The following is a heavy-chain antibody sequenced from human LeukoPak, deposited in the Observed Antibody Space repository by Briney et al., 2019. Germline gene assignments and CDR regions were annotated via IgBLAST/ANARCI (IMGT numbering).Heavy chain of an antibody. Sequence: PSETLSLTCTVSGGSISSYYWSWIRQPPGKGLEWIGYIYYSGSTNYNPSLKSRVTISVDTSKNQFSLKLTSVTAADTAVYYCARLIVGSGMDVWGQGTTVTVSS. D-gene: IGHD1-26*01. J-gene: IGHJ6*02. V-gene: IGHV4-59*08. CDR2: IYYSGST. CDR1: GGSISSYY. CDR3: ARLIVGSGMDV.